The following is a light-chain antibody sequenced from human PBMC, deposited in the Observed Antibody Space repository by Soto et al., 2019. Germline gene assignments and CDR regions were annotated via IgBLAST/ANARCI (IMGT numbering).Light chain of an antibody. CDR2: AAS. CDR3: QQSYGTPQT. J-gene: IGKJ2*01. CDR1: QSISSY. Sequence: DIPMTQSPSSLSASVGDRVTITCRASQSISSYLNWYQQKPGIAPKLLIYAASSLQSGVPSRFSGSGSGADFTLTISSLQPEDYATYYCQQSYGTPQTFGQGTKLEIK. V-gene: IGKV1-39*01.